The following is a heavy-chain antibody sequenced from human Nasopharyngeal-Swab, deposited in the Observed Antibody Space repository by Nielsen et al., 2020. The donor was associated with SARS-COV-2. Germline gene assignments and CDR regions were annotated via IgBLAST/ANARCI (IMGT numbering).Heavy chain of an antibody. V-gene: IGHV1-2*06. CDR3: ARSPTPMVQGERDWFDP. CDR2: INPNSGGT. J-gene: IGHJ5*02. D-gene: IGHD3-10*01. Sequence: ASVKVSCKASGYTFTGYYMHWVRQAPGQGLDWMGRINPNSGGTNYAQKFQGRVTMTRDTSISTAYMELSRLRSDDTAVYYCARSPTPMVQGERDWFDPWGQGTLVTVSS. CDR1: GYTFTGYY.